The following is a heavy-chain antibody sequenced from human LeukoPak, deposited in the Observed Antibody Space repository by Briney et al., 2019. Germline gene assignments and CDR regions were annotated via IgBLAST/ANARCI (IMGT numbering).Heavy chain of an antibody. Sequence: SETLSLTCAVYGGSFSGYYWSWIRQPPGKGLEWIGEINHSGSTSYNPSLKSRVTISLDTSKNQFSLKLRSVTAADTAVYYCASRGDPRSSGYYHATNYYGMDVWGQGTTVTVSS. D-gene: IGHD3-22*01. J-gene: IGHJ6*02. CDR3: ASRGDPRSSGYYHATNYYGMDV. CDR2: INHSGST. CDR1: GGSFSGYY. V-gene: IGHV4-34*01.